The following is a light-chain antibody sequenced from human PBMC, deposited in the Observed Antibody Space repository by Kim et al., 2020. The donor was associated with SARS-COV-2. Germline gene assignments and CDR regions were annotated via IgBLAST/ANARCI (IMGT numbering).Light chain of an antibody. CDR3: GTWDNSLSVVL. Sequence: QPVLTQPPSVSAAPGQKVTISCSGSSSDIANNYVSWYQQFPGTAPKVLIYENNKRSSGIPDRFSGSKSGTSATLGITGLQTGDEATYYCGTWDNSLSVVLLGGGTKVTVL. V-gene: IGLV1-51*01. CDR1: SSDIANNY. CDR2: ENN. J-gene: IGLJ2*01.